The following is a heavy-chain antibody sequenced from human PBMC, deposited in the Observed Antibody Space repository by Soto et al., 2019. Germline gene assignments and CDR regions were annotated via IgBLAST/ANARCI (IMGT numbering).Heavy chain of an antibody. J-gene: IGHJ4*02. D-gene: IGHD1-7*01. CDR3: ARGWYNRNSMYWWLDY. CDR2: ISAYNGNT. CDR1: GYGLTGYG. Sequence: GASVKGACKGAGYGLTGYGSGWGRQAPGQGLEWMGWISAYNGNTNYAQKLQGRVTMTTDTSTSTAYMELRSLRSDDTAVYYCARGWYNRNSMYWWLDYRGQGTLVTVSS. V-gene: IGHV1-18*01.